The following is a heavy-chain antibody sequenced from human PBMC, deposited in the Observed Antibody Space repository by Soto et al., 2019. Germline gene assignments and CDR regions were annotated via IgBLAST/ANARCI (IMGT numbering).Heavy chain of an antibody. CDR3: ARLSTGGSTSCYDDY. V-gene: IGHV4-61*08. CDR1: GGSISSGGFY. D-gene: IGHD2-2*01. J-gene: IGHJ4*02. Sequence: PSGTLSPTCTVSGGSISSGGFYWSWIRHPPGKGLEWIGYIYYSGSTNYNPSLKSRVTISVDTSKNQFSLKLSSVTAADTAVYYCARLSTGGSTSCYDDYWGQGTLVTVSS. CDR2: IYYSGST.